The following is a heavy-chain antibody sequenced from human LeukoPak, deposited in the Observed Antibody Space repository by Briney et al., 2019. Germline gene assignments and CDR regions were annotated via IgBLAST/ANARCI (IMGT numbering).Heavy chain of an antibody. CDR3: ARGGPKDYYYGMDV. Sequence: NPGGSLRLSCAASGFTVSSNYMSWVRQAPGKGLEWVSVIYSGGSTYYADSVKGRFTISRDNSKNTLYLQMNSLRAEDTAVYYCARGGPKDYYYGMDVWGQGTTVTVSS. J-gene: IGHJ6*02. CDR2: IYSGGST. CDR1: GFTVSSNY. V-gene: IGHV3-53*01.